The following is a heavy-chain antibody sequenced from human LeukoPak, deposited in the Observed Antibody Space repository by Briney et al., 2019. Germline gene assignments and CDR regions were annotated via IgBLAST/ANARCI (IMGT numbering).Heavy chain of an antibody. V-gene: IGHV3-21*01. D-gene: IGHD3-16*01. CDR1: RFTFSTYS. Sequence: GGSLRLSCAASRFTFSTYSMNWVRQAPGKGLEWVSSISSSSSYIYYADSVKGRFTISRDNAKNSLYLQMNSLRAEDTAVYYCARGQSPPWIITFGGSYYFDYWGRGTLVTVSS. CDR2: ISSSSSYI. J-gene: IGHJ4*02. CDR3: ARGQSPPWIITFGGSYYFDY.